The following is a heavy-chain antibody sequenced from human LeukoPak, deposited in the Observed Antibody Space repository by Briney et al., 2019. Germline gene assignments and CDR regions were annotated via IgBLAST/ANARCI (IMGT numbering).Heavy chain of an antibody. J-gene: IGHJ4*02. D-gene: IGHD3-3*01. Sequence: TGGSLRLSCAASGFTFSSYEMNWVRQAPGKGLEWVSYISSSGSTIYYADSVKGRFTISRDNAKNSLYLQMNSLRADDTAVYYCAVDFWSGYSSVVWGQGTLVTVSS. CDR1: GFTFSSYE. CDR3: AVDFWSGYSSVV. V-gene: IGHV3-48*03. CDR2: ISSSGSTI.